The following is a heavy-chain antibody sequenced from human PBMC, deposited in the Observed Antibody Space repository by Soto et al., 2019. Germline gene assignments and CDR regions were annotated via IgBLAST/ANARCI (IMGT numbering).Heavy chain of an antibody. CDR2: MSDDGSTK. CDR1: GFTFSTYT. V-gene: IGHV3-30-3*01. CDR3: ERDGGWLQLFDF. J-gene: IGHJ4*02. D-gene: IGHD1-1*01. Sequence: GGSLRLSCAVSGFTFSTYTMHWVRQAPGKGLQWVAVMSDDGSTKYYADSVKGRFTTSRGNSKNTLYLQMNSLRAEDTAVYYCERDGGWLQLFDFWGQGTLVTVSS.